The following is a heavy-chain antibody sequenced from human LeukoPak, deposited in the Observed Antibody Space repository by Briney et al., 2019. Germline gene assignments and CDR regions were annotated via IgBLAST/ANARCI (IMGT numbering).Heavy chain of an antibody. J-gene: IGHJ3*02. CDR2: INHSGST. CDR3: ARTKYYYDSSGYYSDAFDI. CDR1: GGSFSGYY. D-gene: IGHD3-22*01. V-gene: IGHV4-34*01. Sequence: PSETLSLTCAVYGGSFSGYYWSWIRQPPGKGLEWIGEINHSGSTNYNPSLKSRVTISVDTSKNQFSLKLSSVTAADTAVYYCARTKYYYDSSGYYSDAFDIWGQGTMVTVSS.